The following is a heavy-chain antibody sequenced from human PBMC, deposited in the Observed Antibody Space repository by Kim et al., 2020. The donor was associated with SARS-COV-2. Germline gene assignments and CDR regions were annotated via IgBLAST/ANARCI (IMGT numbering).Heavy chain of an antibody. J-gene: IGHJ4*02. CDR2: IYYSGST. Sequence: SETLSLTCTVSGGSISSSSYYWGWIRQPPGKGLEWIGSIYYSGSTYYNPSLKSRVTISVDTSKNQFSLKLSSVTAADTAVYYCARHEGSATTTDGYSSGCCFDYWGQGTLVTVSS. D-gene: IGHD6-19*01. CDR1: GGSISSSSYY. V-gene: IGHV4-39*01. CDR3: ARHEGSATTTDGYSSGCCFDY.